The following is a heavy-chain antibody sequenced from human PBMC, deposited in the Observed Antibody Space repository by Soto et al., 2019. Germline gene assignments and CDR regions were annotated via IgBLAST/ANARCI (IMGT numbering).Heavy chain of an antibody. D-gene: IGHD5-18*01. Sequence: QVQLQESGPGLVKPSQTLSLTCTVSGGSISSGDYYWSWIRQPPGKGLEWIGYIYYSGSTYYNPSLKSRVTISVDTSKNQFSLKLSSVTAADTAVYYCATEREVSYGTRGVFDYWGQGTLVTVSS. CDR2: IYYSGST. V-gene: IGHV4-30-4*01. CDR1: GGSISSGDYY. J-gene: IGHJ4*02. CDR3: ATEREVSYGTRGVFDY.